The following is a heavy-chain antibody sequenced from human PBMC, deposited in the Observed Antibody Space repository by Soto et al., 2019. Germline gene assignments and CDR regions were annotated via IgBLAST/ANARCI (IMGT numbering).Heavy chain of an antibody. Sequence: EVQLAESGGGLAQPGGSLRLSCAASGFTLSGYAMDWVRQAPGKXXXYVSGISSNGVGTYYANSVQGRFTISRDNSKNTVYLQMGSLRPEDMAVYYCARRARPDFYYMDVWGKGTTVTVSS. J-gene: IGHJ6*03. CDR1: GFTLSGYA. V-gene: IGHV3-64*01. D-gene: IGHD6-6*01. CDR3: ARRARPDFYYMDV. CDR2: ISSNGVGT.